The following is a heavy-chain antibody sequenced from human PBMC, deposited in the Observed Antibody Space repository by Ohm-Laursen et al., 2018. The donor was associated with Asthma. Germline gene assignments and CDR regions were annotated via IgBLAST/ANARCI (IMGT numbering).Heavy chain of an antibody. CDR3: VEDIWEDTYGPFDF. V-gene: IGHV3-64D*08. D-gene: IGHD5-18*01. J-gene: IGHJ4*02. CDR1: GFIFRRHA. Sequence: SLRLSCTASGFIFRRHAMSWVRQAPGKGLESISGISSDGNVRYYADSVKGRFTMSRDNSKKTVYLQMSSLRVEDTAPYYCVEDIWEDTYGPFDFWGLGTQVTVSS. CDR2: ISSDGNVR.